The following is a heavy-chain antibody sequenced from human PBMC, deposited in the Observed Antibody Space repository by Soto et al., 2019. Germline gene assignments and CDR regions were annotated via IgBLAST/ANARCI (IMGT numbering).Heavy chain of an antibody. J-gene: IGHJ4*02. CDR3: ARWGSGWTYDN. Sequence: GGSLRLSCAASGFTFDDYGMSWVRQAPGKGLEWVSGIKWNGDSTSYADSVKGRFTISRDNAKNSLYLQMNSLRAEDTALYHCARWGSGWTYDNWGQGTLVTVSS. V-gene: IGHV3-20*01. D-gene: IGHD6-19*01. CDR2: IKWNGDST. CDR1: GFTFDDYG.